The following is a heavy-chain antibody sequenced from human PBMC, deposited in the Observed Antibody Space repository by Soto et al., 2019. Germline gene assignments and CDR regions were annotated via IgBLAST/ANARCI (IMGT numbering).Heavy chain of an antibody. Sequence: PGGSLRLSCAASGFTFSSCWMSWVRQAPGKGLEWVANIKQDGSEKYYVDSVKGRFTISRDNAKNSLYLQMNSLRAEDTAVYYCARDYHYYYGMDVWGQGTTVTVSS. CDR1: GFTFSSCW. V-gene: IGHV3-7*03. J-gene: IGHJ6*02. CDR2: IKQDGSEK. CDR3: ARDYHYYYGMDV.